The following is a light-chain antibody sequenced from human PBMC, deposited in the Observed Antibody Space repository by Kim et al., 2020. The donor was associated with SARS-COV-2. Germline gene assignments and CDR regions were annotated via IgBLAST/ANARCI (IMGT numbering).Light chain of an antibody. CDR2: AAS. Sequence: DIQMTQSPSSLSASVGDRVTITCRTTQSISSHLNWYQQKPGRAPKLLISAASTLQGGVPSRFSGSGSETDFTHTISSLQPEDFATYFCRHSYITPFTFGPGTKVDIK. CDR1: QSISSH. CDR3: RHSYITPFT. V-gene: IGKV1-39*01. J-gene: IGKJ3*01.